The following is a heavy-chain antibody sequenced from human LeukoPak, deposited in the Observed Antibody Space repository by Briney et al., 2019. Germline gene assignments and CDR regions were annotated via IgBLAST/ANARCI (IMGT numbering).Heavy chain of an antibody. V-gene: IGHV4-39*07. D-gene: IGHD5-18*01. CDR1: GGSISSSSYY. CDR2: IYYSGST. Sequence: SETLSLTCTVSGGSISSSSYYWGWIRQPPGKGLEWIGSIYYSGSTYYNPSLKSRVTISVDTSKNQFSLRLSSVTAADTAVYYCARVRNGGYSYGYYFDYWGQGTLVTVSS. CDR3: ARVRNGGYSYGYYFDY. J-gene: IGHJ4*02.